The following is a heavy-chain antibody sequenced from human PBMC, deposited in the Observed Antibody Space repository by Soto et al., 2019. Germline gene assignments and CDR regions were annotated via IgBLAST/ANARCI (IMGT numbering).Heavy chain of an antibody. CDR2: IYYSGST. J-gene: IGHJ4*02. CDR3: ARRYGVYFDY. Sequence: QVQLQESGPGLVKPSETLSLTCTVSGGSISSYYWSWIRQPPGKGLEWIGYIYYSGSTNYNPSLKSRVTISVDTSKNQFSLKLSSVTAADTAVNYCARRYGVYFDYWGQGTLVTVSS. D-gene: IGHD4-17*01. V-gene: IGHV4-59*08. CDR1: GGSISSYY.